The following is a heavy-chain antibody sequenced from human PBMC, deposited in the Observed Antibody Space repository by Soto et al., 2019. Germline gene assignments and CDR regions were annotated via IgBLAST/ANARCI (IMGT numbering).Heavy chain of an antibody. J-gene: IGHJ4*01. CDR3: DNALRRGPPFDY. V-gene: IGHV4-34*01. CDR1: GGSFSGYY. Sequence: SETLSLTCAVYGGSFSGYYWSWIRQPPGKGLEWIGEINHSGSTNYNPSLKSRVTISVDTSKNQFSLKLSSLTAAVTAVYYCDNALRRGPPFDYWGDGTQVSLSS. D-gene: IGHD2-8*01. CDR2: INHSGST.